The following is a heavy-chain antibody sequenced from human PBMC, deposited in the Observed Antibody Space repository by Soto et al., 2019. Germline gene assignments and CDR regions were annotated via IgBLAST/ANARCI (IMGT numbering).Heavy chain of an antibody. CDR2: ISPYNGHT. V-gene: IGHV1-18*04. D-gene: IGHD3-22*01. CDR3: AGGGGGYHAGRGFAGAMDV. J-gene: IGHJ6*02. CDR1: GYIFNGYG. Sequence: QIQLVQSGGEVKKPGASVNLSCKASGYIFNGYGISWVRQAPGQGLEWMGWISPYNGHTEYSQSLQGRLTVTADTSTTRVYMERRSRRCDDTAGYYWAGGGGGYHAGRGFAGAMDVWGQGTTVTVSS.